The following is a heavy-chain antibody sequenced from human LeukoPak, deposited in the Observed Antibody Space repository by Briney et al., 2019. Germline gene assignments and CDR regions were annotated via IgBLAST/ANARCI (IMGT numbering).Heavy chain of an antibody. CDR3: ASNRDGKFDY. Sequence: PGGSLRLSCAASGFTFSSCGMDWVRQAPGKGLEWVAFIRYDGSNTYYADSVKGRFTISRDNSKNTLYLQMNSLRAEEMAVYYCASNRDGKFDYWGQGTLVTVSS. CDR2: IRYDGSNT. J-gene: IGHJ4*02. CDR1: GFTFSSCG. D-gene: IGHD5-24*01. V-gene: IGHV3-30*02.